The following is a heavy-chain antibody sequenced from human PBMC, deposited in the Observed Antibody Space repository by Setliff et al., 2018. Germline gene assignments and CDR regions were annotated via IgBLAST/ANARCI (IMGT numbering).Heavy chain of an antibody. V-gene: IGHV4-4*07. CDR2: IXXXXXX. CDR1: GGSISSYY. J-gene: IGHJ6*03. D-gene: IGHD6-19*01. CDR3: AREQWLDPPGYYYMDV. Sequence: SETLPLTCTVSGGSISSYYWSWIRQPAGKXLXXIGHIXXXXXXXXXPSLKXXVTMSIDTSKNQFSLKLNSVTAADMAVYYCAREQWLDPPGYYYMDVWAKGTTVTVSS.